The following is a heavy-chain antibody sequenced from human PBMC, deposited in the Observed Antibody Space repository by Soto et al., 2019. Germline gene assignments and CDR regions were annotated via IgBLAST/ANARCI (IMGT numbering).Heavy chain of an antibody. J-gene: IGHJ5*02. CDR3: ARGYSSSPPVGNWFDP. CDR2: IYYSGST. D-gene: IGHD6-13*01. CDR1: GGSSSSYY. Sequence: PLETLSLTCTVSGGSSSSYYWSWIRQPTGKGLEWIGYIYYSGSTNYNPSLKSRVTISVDTSKNQFSLKLSSVTAADTAVYYCARGYSSSPPVGNWFDPWGQGTLVTVS. V-gene: IGHV4-59*08.